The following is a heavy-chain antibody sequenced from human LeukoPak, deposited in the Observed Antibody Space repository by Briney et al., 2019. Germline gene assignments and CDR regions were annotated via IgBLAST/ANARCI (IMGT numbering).Heavy chain of an antibody. CDR3: ARAATYYYDSSGYSTFDP. J-gene: IGHJ5*02. CDR2: IYYSGST. CDR1: GGSISSYY. D-gene: IGHD3-22*01. Sequence: SETLSLTCTVSGGSISSYYWSWIRQPPRKGLEWIGYIYYSGSTNYNPSLKSRVTISVDTSKNQSSLKLSSVTAADTAVYYCARAATYYYDSSGYSTFDPWGQGTLVTVSS. V-gene: IGHV4-59*01.